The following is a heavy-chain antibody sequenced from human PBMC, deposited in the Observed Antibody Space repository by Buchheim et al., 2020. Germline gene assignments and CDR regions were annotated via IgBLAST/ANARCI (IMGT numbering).Heavy chain of an antibody. CDR1: GGSISSYY. CDR3: ARGDYVVVTATIDYYYGMDV. Sequence: QVQLQESGPGLVKPSETLSLTCTVSGGSISSYYWSWIRQPPGKGLEWIGYIYYSGSTNYNPSLKSRVTISVDTSKNQFSLKLSSVTAADTAVYYCARGDYVVVTATIDYYYGMDVWGQATT. D-gene: IGHD2-21*02. CDR2: IYYSGST. V-gene: IGHV4-59*01. J-gene: IGHJ6*02.